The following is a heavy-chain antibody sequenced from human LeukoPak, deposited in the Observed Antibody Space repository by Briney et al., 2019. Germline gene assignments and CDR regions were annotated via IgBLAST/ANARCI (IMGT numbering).Heavy chain of an antibody. V-gene: IGHV4-39*07. CDR3: ARAPDYGGNGDDAFDI. D-gene: IGHD4-23*01. J-gene: IGHJ3*02. Sequence: SETLSLTCTVSGGSISSSSYYRGWIRQPPGKGLEWIGSIYTSGSTNYNPSLKSRVTISVDTSKNQFSLKLSSVTAADTAVYYCARAPDYGGNGDDAFDIWGQGTMVTVSS. CDR1: GGSISSSSYY. CDR2: IYTSGST.